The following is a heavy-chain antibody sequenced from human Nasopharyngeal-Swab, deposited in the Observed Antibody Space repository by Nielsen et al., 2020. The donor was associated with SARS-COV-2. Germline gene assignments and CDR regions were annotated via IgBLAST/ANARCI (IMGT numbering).Heavy chain of an antibody. D-gene: IGHD6-19*01. J-gene: IGHJ5*02. V-gene: IGHV7-4-1*02. CDR1: GYTFTSYA. Sequence: ASVKVSCKASGYTFTSYAMNWVRQAPGQGLEWMGWINTNTGNPTYAQGFTGRFVFSLDTSVSTAHLQISSLKAEDTAVYYCARDGLSLQYSSGWYGWFDPWGQGTLVTVSS. CDR2: INTNTGNP. CDR3: ARDGLSLQYSSGWYGWFDP.